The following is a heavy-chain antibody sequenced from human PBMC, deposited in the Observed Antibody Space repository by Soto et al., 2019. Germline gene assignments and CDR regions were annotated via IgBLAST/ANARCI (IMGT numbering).Heavy chain of an antibody. V-gene: IGHV3-33*01. Sequence: QVQLVESGGGVVQPGRSLRLSCAASGFTFSSYGMHWVRQAPGKGLEWVAVLWYDGSNKYYADSVKGRFTISRDNSKNTLYLQMNSLRAEDTAVYYCARGDSGWYLIGIDYWGQGTLVTVSS. CDR3: ARGDSGWYLIGIDY. CDR1: GFTFSSYG. CDR2: LWYDGSNK. D-gene: IGHD6-19*01. J-gene: IGHJ4*02.